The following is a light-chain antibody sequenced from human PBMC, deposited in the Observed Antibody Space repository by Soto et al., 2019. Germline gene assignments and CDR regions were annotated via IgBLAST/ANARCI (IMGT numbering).Light chain of an antibody. V-gene: IGLV1-40*01. CDR2: GNT. CDR1: SSNIGAGYE. Sequence: QSVLTQPPSVSGAPGQRVTISCTGSSSNIGAGYEVHWYQHLPGKAPKLLIYGNTNRPSGVPDRFSGSKSGTSASLAITGLQAEDEADYDCQSYDSSLSASYVFGGGTKVTVL. J-gene: IGLJ1*01. CDR3: QSYDSSLSASYV.